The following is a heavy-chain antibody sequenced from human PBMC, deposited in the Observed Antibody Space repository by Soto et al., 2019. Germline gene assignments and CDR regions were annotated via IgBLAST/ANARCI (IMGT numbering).Heavy chain of an antibody. CDR3: ARSHYVSSGSHSGYWYYYGMRV. CDR1: GGTFSSYA. CDR2: IIPIFGTA. D-gene: IGHD3-22*01. Sequence: GASVKVSCKASGGTFSSYAIGWVRQAPGQGLEWMGGIIPIFGTANYAQKFQGRVTITADESTSTAYMELSSLRSEDTAVYYCARSHYVSSGSHSGYWYYYGMRVWGQGTTVTVSS. J-gene: IGHJ6*02. V-gene: IGHV1-69*13.